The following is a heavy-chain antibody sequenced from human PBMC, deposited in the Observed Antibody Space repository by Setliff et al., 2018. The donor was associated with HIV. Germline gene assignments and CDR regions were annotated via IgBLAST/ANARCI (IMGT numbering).Heavy chain of an antibody. CDR3: ARSSTLPWELPYFDY. CDR1: GFRFSDYY. J-gene: IGHJ4*02. D-gene: IGHD1-26*01. Sequence: GGSLRLSCAASGFRFSDYYMNWIRQAPGKGLEWISSISSSGRTIKYADSVKGRFTISRDNAKRSLYLQMNSLRVEDTAVYYCARSSTLPWELPYFDYWGQGTLVTVSS. V-gene: IGHV3-11*04. CDR2: ISSSGRTI.